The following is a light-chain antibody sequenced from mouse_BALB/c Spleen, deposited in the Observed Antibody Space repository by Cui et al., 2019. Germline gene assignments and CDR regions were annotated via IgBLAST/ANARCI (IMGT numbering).Light chain of an antibody. CDR1: TDSDGD. CDR2: AGN. CDR3: LQSDSMPLT. Sequence: DTTVTQTRASLSVATGEKVVIRSITSTDSDGDMNWYQQKPGEPPKLLISAGNTLPPGVPSRFSSSGYGTDFVFTIDNTLSEDVAAYYCLQSDSMPLTFGAGTKLELK. J-gene: IGKJ5*01. V-gene: IGKV17-127*01.